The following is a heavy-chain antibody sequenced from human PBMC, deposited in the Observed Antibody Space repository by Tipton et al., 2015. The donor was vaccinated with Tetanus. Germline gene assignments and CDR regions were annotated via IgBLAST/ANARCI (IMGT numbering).Heavy chain of an antibody. J-gene: IGHJ2*01. CDR2: VYTTGST. CDR3: ARGGQLGPGSFDL. CDR1: GDSISSYY. D-gene: IGHD1-1*01. V-gene: IGHV4-4*07. Sequence: TLSLTCNVSGDSISSYYWNWIRQPAGKGLEWIGRVYTTGSTTYNPSLRSRVTMSVDTSKNQFSLTLSSVTAADTAVYYCARGGQLGPGSFDLWGRGALVSVSS.